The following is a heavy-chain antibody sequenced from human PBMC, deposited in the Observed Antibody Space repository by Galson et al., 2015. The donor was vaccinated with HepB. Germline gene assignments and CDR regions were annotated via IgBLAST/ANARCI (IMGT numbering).Heavy chain of an antibody. Sequence: SVKVSCKASGYTFTSYAMHWVRQAPGQRLEWMGWINAGNGNTKYSQKFQGRVTITRDTSASTAYMELSSLRSEDTAVYYCARDRRVVVAATLIRIYYGMDVWGQGTTVTVSS. V-gene: IGHV1-3*01. D-gene: IGHD2-15*01. J-gene: IGHJ6*02. CDR3: ARDRRVVVAATLIRIYYGMDV. CDR2: INAGNGNT. CDR1: GYTFTSYA.